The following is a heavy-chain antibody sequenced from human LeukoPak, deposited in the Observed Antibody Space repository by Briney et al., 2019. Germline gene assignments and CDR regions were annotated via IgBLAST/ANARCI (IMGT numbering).Heavy chain of an antibody. V-gene: IGHV1-8*01. Sequence: GASVKVSCKASGYTFTSYDINWVRQATGQGLEWMGWMNPNSGNTGYAQKFQGRVTMTRNTSISTAYMELSSLRSEDTAVYYCARGRYYYDSSGYSYNWFDPWGQGTLVTVPS. CDR3: ARGRYYYDSSGYSYNWFDP. CDR2: MNPNSGNT. J-gene: IGHJ5*02. D-gene: IGHD3-22*01. CDR1: GYTFTSYD.